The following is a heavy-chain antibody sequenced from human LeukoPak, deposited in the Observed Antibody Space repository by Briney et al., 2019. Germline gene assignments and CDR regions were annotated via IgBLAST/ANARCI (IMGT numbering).Heavy chain of an antibody. CDR1: GGSISSSDYY. Sequence: PSETLSLTCTVSGGSISSSDYYWGWIRQPPGKGLEWIGSIYYGGSTYYNPSLKSRVTISVDTSMNQFSLKLSFVTTADTAVYYCARALGYCSGGSCTRGYNWFDPWGQGALVTVPS. J-gene: IGHJ5*02. CDR3: ARALGYCSGGSCTRGYNWFDP. CDR2: IYYGGST. D-gene: IGHD2-15*01. V-gene: IGHV4-39*01.